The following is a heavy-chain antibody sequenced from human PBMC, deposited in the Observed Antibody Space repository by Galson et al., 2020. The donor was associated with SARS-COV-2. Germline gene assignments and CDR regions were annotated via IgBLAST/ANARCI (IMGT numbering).Heavy chain of an antibody. V-gene: IGHV2-5*01. J-gene: IGHJ4*02. CDR3: AHSAPSSLTIFGVRIVKDYFDY. D-gene: IGHD3-3*01. Sequence: ESGPTLVKPTQTLTLTCTFSGFSLSTSGVGVGWIRQPPGKALEWLALIYWNDDKRYSPSLKSRLTITKDTSKNQVVLTMTNMDPVDTATYYCAHSAPSSLTIFGVRIVKDYFDYWGQGTLVTVSS. CDR1: GFSLSTSGVG. CDR2: IYWNDDK.